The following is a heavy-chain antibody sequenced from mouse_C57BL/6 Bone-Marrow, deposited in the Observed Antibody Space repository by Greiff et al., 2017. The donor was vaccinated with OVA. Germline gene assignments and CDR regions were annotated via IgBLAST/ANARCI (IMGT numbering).Heavy chain of an antibody. J-gene: IGHJ1*03. Sequence: VQLQQPGAELVKPGASVKLSCKASGYTFTSYWMQWVKQRPGQGLEWIGEIDPSDSYTNYNQKFKGKATLTVDTSSSTAYMQLSSLTSEDSAVYYCAISFDVWGTGTTVTVSS. V-gene: IGHV1-50*01. CDR3: AISFDV. CDR1: GYTFTSYW. CDR2: IDPSDSYT.